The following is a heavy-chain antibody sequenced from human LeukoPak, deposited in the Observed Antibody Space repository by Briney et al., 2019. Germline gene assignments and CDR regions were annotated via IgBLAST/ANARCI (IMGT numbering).Heavy chain of an antibody. V-gene: IGHV3-30-3*01. Sequence: GGSLRLSCAASGFTFRNYVIHWVRQAPGKGLEWVAVTSSDLNVKLYADSVKGRFTISRDNSRSTLYLQMNSLRPEDTAIYYCAREGYYGSGSPPSLYFDHWGQGTLVTVSS. CDR2: TSSDLNVK. J-gene: IGHJ4*02. D-gene: IGHD3-10*01. CDR3: AREGYYGSGSPPSLYFDH. CDR1: GFTFRNYV.